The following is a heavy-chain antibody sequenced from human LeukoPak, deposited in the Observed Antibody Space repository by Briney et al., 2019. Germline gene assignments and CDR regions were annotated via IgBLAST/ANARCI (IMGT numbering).Heavy chain of an antibody. J-gene: IGHJ3*02. CDR1: GFSFSDYY. Sequence: PGGSLRLSCAASGFSFSDYYMSWIRQSPGKGLEWLSYVSSSGAAVHYADSVKGRFTISRDNAKNSLYLQMNSLRAEDTAVYYCARDHPAYYDILTGSRGAFDIWGQGTMVTVSS. V-gene: IGHV3-11*04. D-gene: IGHD3-9*01. CDR2: VSSSGAAV. CDR3: ARDHPAYYDILTGSRGAFDI.